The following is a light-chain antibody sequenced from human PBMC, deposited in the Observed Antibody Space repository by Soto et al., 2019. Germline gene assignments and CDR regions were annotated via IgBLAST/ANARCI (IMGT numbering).Light chain of an antibody. CDR1: QSVSSSY. CDR3: QQYGT. J-gene: IGKJ4*01. V-gene: IGKV3-20*01. CDR2: GAS. Sequence: EIVSTQSPGTLSLSPGERATLSCRASQSVSSSYLAWYQQKPGQAPRLLIYGASSRATGIPDRFSGSGSGTDFTLTISRLEPEDFAVYYCQQYGTFGGGTKVEIK.